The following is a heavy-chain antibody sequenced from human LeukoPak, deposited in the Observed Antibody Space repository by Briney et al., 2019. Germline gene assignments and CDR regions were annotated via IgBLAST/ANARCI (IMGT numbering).Heavy chain of an antibody. V-gene: IGHV1-2*02. J-gene: IGHJ4*02. D-gene: IGHD5/OR15-5a*01. Sequence: GASVKVSCKASGYTFTGYYMHWVRQAPGQGLEWMGWINPNSGGTNYAQKFQGRVTMTRDTSISTAYMELNRLKSDDTAVYYCAREGVYESFSHYWGQGTLVTVSS. CDR1: GYTFTGYY. CDR2: INPNSGGT. CDR3: AREGVYESFSHY.